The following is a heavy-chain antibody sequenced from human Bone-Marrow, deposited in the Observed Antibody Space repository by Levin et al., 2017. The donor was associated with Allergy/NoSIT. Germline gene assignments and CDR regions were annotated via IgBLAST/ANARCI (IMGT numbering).Heavy chain of an antibody. J-gene: IGHJ4*02. D-gene: IGHD3-22*01. V-gene: IGHV4-59*01. CDR2: IYYSGST. Sequence: PSETLSLTCNVSGGSISSYYWSWIRQPPGKGLEWIGYIYYSGSTNYNPSLKSRVTISVDTSKNQFSLKLSSVTAADTAVYYCARDDYYYDSSGYHHYFDYWGQGTLVTVSS. CDR1: GGSISSYY. CDR3: ARDDYYYDSSGYHHYFDY.